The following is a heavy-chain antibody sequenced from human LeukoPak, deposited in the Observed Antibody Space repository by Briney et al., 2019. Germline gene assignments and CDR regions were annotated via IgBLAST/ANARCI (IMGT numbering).Heavy chain of an antibody. CDR1: GFTFSTEW. V-gene: IGHV3-74*01. Sequence: GGSLRLSCAASGFTFSTEWMHWVRQPPGKGLVWVSGVDSVGTRRYADSVKGRFTISRDNANNTLYLQVNSLRAEDTALYYCARGLEQWGQGTLVTVSS. J-gene: IGHJ1*01. CDR3: ARGLEQ. CDR2: VDSVGTR.